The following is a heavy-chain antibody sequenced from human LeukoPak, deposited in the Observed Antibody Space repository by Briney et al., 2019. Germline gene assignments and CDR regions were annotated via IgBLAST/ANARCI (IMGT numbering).Heavy chain of an antibody. Sequence: ASVKVSCKASGYTFTGYYMHWVRQAPGQGLEWMGWINPNSGGTNYAQKFQGRVTMTRDTSISTAYMELSRLRSDDTAVYYCARDLFSDGYSSSWDYWDQGTLVTVSS. CDR3: ARDLFSDGYSSSWDY. CDR1: GYTFTGYY. V-gene: IGHV1-2*02. J-gene: IGHJ4*02. D-gene: IGHD6-13*01. CDR2: INPNSGGT.